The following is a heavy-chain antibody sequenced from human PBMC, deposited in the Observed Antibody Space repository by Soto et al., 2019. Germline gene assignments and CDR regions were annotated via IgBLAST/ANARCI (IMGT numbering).Heavy chain of an antibody. CDR1: GYTFTSYY. J-gene: IGHJ4*02. V-gene: IGHV1-46*03. Sequence: ASVKVSCKASGYTFTSYYMLWVRQAPGQGLEWMGIINPSGGSTSYAQKFQGRVTMTRDTSTSTVYMELSSLRSEDTAVYYCARLTHDFWSGYYGPADYWAQGTPVTVSS. CDR2: INPSGGST. CDR3: ARLTHDFWSGYYGPADY. D-gene: IGHD3-3*01.